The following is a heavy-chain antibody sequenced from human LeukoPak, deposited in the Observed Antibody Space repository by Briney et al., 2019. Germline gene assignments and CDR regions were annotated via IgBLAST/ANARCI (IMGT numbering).Heavy chain of an antibody. Sequence: PGGSLRLSCAASGFTFSSYSMNWVRQAPGKGLGWVSAISGSGGSTYYADSVKGRFTISRDNSKNTLYLQMNSLRAEDTAVYYCAKGRTVVPAYFDYWGQGTLVTVSS. CDR3: AKGRTVVPAYFDY. J-gene: IGHJ4*02. D-gene: IGHD2-2*01. CDR1: GFTFSSYS. CDR2: ISGSGGST. V-gene: IGHV3-23*01.